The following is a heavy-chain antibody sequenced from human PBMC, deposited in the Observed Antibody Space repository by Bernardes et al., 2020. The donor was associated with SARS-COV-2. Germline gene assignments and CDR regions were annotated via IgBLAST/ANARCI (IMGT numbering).Heavy chain of an antibody. D-gene: IGHD5-12*01. CDR3: ARGLYSGYVRVPEAFDI. J-gene: IGHJ3*02. CDR2: MNPNSGNT. Sequence: ASVKVSCKASGYTFTSYDINWVRQATGQGLEWMGWMNPNSGNTGYAQKFQGRVTMTRNTSISTAYMELSSLRSEDTAVYYCARGLYSGYVRVPEAFDIWGQGTMVTVSS. CDR1: GYTFTSYD. V-gene: IGHV1-8*01.